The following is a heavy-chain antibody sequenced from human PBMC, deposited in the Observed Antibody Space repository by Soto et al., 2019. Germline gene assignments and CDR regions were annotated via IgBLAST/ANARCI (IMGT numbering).Heavy chain of an antibody. V-gene: IGHV4-59*08. J-gene: IGHJ2*01. Sequence: QVQLQESGPGLVKPSETLSLTCTVSGDSISGKFWSWVRQPSGRGPEWLGYVYLVGSTGPSGSNYYNPSRKSRITMSADSSKNQVSLKVTSVTAADTAMYYCARHVGGTNWHFDLWGRGVLVTVSS. CDR2: VYLVGSTGPSGSN. D-gene: IGHD2-8*01. CDR1: GDSISGKF. CDR3: ARHVGGTNWHFDL.